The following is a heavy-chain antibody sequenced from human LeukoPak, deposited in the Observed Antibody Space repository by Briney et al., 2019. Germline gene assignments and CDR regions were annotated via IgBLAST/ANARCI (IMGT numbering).Heavy chain of an antibody. CDR3: ARGLYDYVWATITD. D-gene: IGHD3-16*01. CDR1: GYAFTGYY. V-gene: IGHV1-2*02. CDR2: INPNSGGT. J-gene: IGHJ4*02. Sequence: GASVKVSCKASGYAFTGYYMHWVRQAPGQGLEWMGWINPNSGGTNYAQKFQGRVTMTRDTSISTAYMELSRLRSDDTAVYYCARGLYDYVWATITDWGQGTLVTVSS.